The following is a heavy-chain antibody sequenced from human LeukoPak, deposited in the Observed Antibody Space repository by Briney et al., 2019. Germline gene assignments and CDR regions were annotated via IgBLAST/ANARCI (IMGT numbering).Heavy chain of an antibody. CDR1: GFTFSSYG. CDR2: IRYDGSNK. Sequence: GGSLRLSCAASGFTFSSYGMHWVRQAPGKGLEWVAFIRYDGSNKYYADSVKGRFTISRDNSKNTLYLQMNSLGAEDTAVYYCAKDPFNWGFAGYFDYWGQGTLVTVSS. D-gene: IGHD7-27*01. J-gene: IGHJ4*02. V-gene: IGHV3-30*02. CDR3: AKDPFNWGFAGYFDY.